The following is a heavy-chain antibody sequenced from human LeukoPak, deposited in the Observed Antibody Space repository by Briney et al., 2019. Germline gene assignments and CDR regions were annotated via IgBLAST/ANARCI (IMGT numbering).Heavy chain of an antibody. CDR2: IYHSGST. CDR1: GGSISSGGYY. V-gene: IGHV4-30-2*01. CDR3: AADSGRAAAGDL. J-gene: IGHJ2*01. Sequence: SETLSLTCTVSGGSISSGGYYWSWIRQPPGKGLECIGYIYHSGSTYYNPSLKSRVTISVDRSKNQFSLKLSSVTAADTAVYYCAADSGRAAAGDLWGRGTLVTVSS. D-gene: IGHD6-13*01.